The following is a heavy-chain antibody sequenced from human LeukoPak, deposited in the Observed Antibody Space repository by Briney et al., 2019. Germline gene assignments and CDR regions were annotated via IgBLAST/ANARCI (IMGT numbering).Heavy chain of an antibody. D-gene: IGHD2-15*01. CDR2: ISSNGGST. CDR3: ARVSIVVVVAATLDY. Sequence: GGSLRLSCAASGFTFSSYAMHWVRQAPGKGLEYVSAISSNGGSTYYANSVKGRFTISRDNSKNTLYLQMGSLRAEDMAVYYCARVSIVVVVAATLDYWGQGTLVTVSS. J-gene: IGHJ4*02. CDR1: GFTFSSYA. V-gene: IGHV3-64*01.